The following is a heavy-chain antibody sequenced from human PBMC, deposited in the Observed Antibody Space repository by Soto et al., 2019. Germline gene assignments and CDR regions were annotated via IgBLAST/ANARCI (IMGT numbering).Heavy chain of an antibody. CDR2: INPSGGST. CDR1: GYTFTSYY. V-gene: IGHV1-46*01. J-gene: IGHJ5*02. Sequence: QVQLVQSGAEVKKPGASVKVSCKASGYTFTSYYMHWVRQAPGQGLEWMGIINPSGGSTSYAQKFQGRVTMTRDTSTGTVDLELSSLRSEDTAVYYCARQGVSGSWGGNWFDPWGQGTMVTVSS. D-gene: IGHD1-26*01. CDR3: ARQGVSGSWGGNWFDP.